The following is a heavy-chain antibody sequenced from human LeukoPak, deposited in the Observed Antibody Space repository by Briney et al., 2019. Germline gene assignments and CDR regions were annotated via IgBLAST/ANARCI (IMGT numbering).Heavy chain of an antibody. J-gene: IGHJ6*04. CDR3: ASPLWFGEPDYYGMDV. CDR2: ISSSGSTI. V-gene: IGHV3-48*03. CDR1: GFTFSSYE. D-gene: IGHD3-10*01. Sequence: GGSLRLSCAASGFTFSSYEMNWVRQAPGKGLEWVSYISSSGSTIYYADSVKGRFTISRGNAKNSLYLQMNSLRAEDTAAYYCASPLWFGEPDYYGMDVWGKGTTVTVSS.